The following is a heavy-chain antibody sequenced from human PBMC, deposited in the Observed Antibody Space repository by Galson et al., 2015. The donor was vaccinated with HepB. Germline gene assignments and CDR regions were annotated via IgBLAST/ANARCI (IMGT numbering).Heavy chain of an antibody. V-gene: IGHV3-23*01. J-gene: IGHJ4*02. CDR2: ISGSGDST. D-gene: IGHD3-3*01. Sequence: SLRLSCAASGFTFSSYAMSWVRQAPGKGLEWVSLISGSGDSTYYADSVKGRFTISRDDSKNTLYLQMNSLRAEDTAVYYCAKDRVFWSGYHFDYWGQGTLVTVSS. CDR1: GFTFSSYA. CDR3: AKDRVFWSGYHFDY.